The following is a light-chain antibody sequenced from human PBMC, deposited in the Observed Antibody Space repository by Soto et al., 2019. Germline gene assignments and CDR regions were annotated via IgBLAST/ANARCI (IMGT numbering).Light chain of an antibody. CDR2: EVS. CDR3: SSDAGSNNFV. Sequence: QSALTQPPSASGSPGQSVTISCTGTSSDVGGYNYVSWHQQHPGKAPKLIIYEVSQRASGVPARFSVSKSGNTASLSVSGLQAENEADYYCSSDAGSNNFVFGTGTKVTVL. V-gene: IGLV2-8*01. J-gene: IGLJ1*01. CDR1: SSDVGGYNY.